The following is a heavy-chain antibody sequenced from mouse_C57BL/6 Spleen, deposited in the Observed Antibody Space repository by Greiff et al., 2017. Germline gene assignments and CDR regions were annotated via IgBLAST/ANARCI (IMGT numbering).Heavy chain of an antibody. D-gene: IGHD2-1*01. CDR2: FYPGSGSI. CDR1: GYTFTEYT. J-gene: IGHJ1*03. Sequence: VKLQQSGAELVKPGASVKLSCKASGYTFTEYTIHWVKQRSGQGLEWIGWFYPGSGSIKYNEKFKDKDTLTADKSSSTVYMELSRLTYEDSAVDVGERHEDGNDYGYFDVWGTGTTVTVSS. CDR3: ERHEDGNDYGYFDV. V-gene: IGHV1-62-2*01.